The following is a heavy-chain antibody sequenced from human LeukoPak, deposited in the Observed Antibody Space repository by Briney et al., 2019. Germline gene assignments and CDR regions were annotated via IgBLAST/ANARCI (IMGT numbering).Heavy chain of an antibody. Sequence: GGSLRLSCAASGFTFTSFWMHWVRRAPGKGLVWGSRVNGDGRTTTYADFVKGRFTISRDNAKNTLYLQMNSLRAEDTAVYYCARPQHGDLYAFDIWGQGTMVTVSS. J-gene: IGHJ3*02. D-gene: IGHD4-17*01. CDR2: VNGDGRTT. CDR3: ARPQHGDLYAFDI. CDR1: GFTFTSFW. V-gene: IGHV3-74*01.